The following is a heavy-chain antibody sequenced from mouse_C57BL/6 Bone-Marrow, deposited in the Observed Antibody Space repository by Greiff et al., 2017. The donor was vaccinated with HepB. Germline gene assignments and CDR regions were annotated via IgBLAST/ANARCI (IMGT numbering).Heavy chain of an antibody. D-gene: IGHD1-1*02. J-gene: IGHJ1*03. CDR3: ARFGVGSPHWYFDV. V-gene: IGHV1-69*01. CDR1: GYTFTSYW. CDR2: IDPSDSYT. Sequence: QVQLQQPGAELVMPGASVKLSCKASGYTFTSYWMHWVKQRPGQGLEWIGEIDPSDSYTNYNQKFKGKSTLTVDKSSSTAYMQLSSLTSEDSAVYYCARFGVGSPHWYFDVWGTGTTVTVSS.